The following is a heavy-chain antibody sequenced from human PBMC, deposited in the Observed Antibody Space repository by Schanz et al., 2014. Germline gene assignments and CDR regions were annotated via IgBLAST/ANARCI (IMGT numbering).Heavy chain of an antibody. D-gene: IGHD1-1*01. Sequence: AQLAESGGGLVQPGGSLRLSCAASTFTFSSDWMSWIRQAPGKGLEWVSYVSSSSSYTHYADSVKGRFTISRDNAENSLFLQMNSLRPEDTAVYYCARGRVLESWGQGTLVTVSS. V-gene: IGHV3-11*06. CDR3: ARGRVLES. J-gene: IGHJ5*02. CDR1: TFTFSSDW. CDR2: VSSSSSYT.